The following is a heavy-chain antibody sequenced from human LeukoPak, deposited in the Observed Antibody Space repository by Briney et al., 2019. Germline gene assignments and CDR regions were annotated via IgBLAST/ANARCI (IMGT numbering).Heavy chain of an antibody. CDR2: IKQDGSEK. Sequence: GGSLRLSCAASGFTFSSYWMSWVRQAPGKGLEWVANIKQDGSEKYYVDSVKGRFTISRDNAKNSLYLQMNSLRAEDTAVYYCARVYRLHYYDSRGPFDYWGQGTLVTVSS. V-gene: IGHV3-7*01. CDR3: ARVYRLHYYDSRGPFDY. D-gene: IGHD3-22*01. J-gene: IGHJ4*02. CDR1: GFTFSSYW.